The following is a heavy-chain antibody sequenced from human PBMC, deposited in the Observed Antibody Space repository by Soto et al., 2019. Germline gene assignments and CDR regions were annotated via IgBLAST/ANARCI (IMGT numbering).Heavy chain of an antibody. CDR1: GFTFSSYA. J-gene: IGHJ4*02. Sequence: EVQLLESGEGLLEPGGSLRLSCAASGFTFSSYAMSWVRQAPGKGLEWVSGISGSGGSTYYVDSVKGRFSISRDNSKNTLYLQMNILRAEDTALYYCAKGEAYDYWGQGTLVTVSS. CDR3: AKGEAYDY. CDR2: ISGSGGST. V-gene: IGHV3-23*01.